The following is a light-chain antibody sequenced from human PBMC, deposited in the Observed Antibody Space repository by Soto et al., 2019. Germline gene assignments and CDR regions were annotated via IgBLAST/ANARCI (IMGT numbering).Light chain of an antibody. CDR3: QQSYSTTWT. V-gene: IGKV1-39*01. CDR2: AAS. J-gene: IGKJ1*01. Sequence: IQMTHSPSSLSASVGDRVTITCRASQGISTYLNWYHQKPGKAPKLLIYAASSLQSGVPSRFSGSGSETDFTLTISSLQPEDFATYSCQQSYSTTWTFGQGTKV. CDR1: QGISTY.